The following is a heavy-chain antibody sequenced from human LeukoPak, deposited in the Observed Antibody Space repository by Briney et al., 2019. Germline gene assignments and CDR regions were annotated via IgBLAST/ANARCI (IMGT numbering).Heavy chain of an antibody. CDR3: ARAIYDSSGYYYDGRVGYYYMDV. J-gene: IGHJ6*03. V-gene: IGHV1-8*02. CDR1: GYTYTRYD. CDR2: MNPNRGNT. Sequence: GASVKDSFKASGYTYTRYDINWVRQATGQGLEWMGLMNPNRGNTGYAQKWQGRVTMTRDMSTSTVYMELSSLRSEDTAVYYCARAIYDSSGYYYDGRVGYYYMDVWGKGTTVTVSS. D-gene: IGHD3-22*01.